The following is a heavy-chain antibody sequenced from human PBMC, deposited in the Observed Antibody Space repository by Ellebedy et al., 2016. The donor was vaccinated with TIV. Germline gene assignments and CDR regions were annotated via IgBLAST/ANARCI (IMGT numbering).Heavy chain of an antibody. Sequence: SETLSLXXTVSGGSISSSSYYWGWIRQPPGKGLEWIGSIYYSGSTYYNPSLKSRVTISVDTSKNQFSLKLSSVTAADTAVYYCARLRGEYGGLGDYWGQGTLVTVSS. CDR2: IYYSGST. D-gene: IGHD3-10*01. CDR3: ARLRGEYGGLGDY. J-gene: IGHJ4*02. V-gene: IGHV4-39*01. CDR1: GGSISSSSYY.